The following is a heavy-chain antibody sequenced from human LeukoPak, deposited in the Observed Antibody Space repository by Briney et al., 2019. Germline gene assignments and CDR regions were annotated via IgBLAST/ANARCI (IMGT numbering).Heavy chain of an antibody. Sequence: GGSLRLSCAASGFTFSSYAMSWVRQAPGKGLEWVSTISGSAATTYYADSVEGRFTISRDDSQNTLYLQTNSLRAEDTAVYYCARRRAYDTSGPYPFDYWGQGTLVTVSS. D-gene: IGHD3-22*01. J-gene: IGHJ4*02. V-gene: IGHV3-23*01. CDR3: ARRRAYDTSGPYPFDY. CDR2: ISGSAATT. CDR1: GFTFSSYA.